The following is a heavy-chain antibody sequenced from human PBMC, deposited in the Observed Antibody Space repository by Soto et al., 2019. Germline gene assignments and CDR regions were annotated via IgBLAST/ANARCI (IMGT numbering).Heavy chain of an antibody. D-gene: IGHD6-19*01. CDR3: ARPKIAVAREDAFDI. Sequence: SVKVSCKASGGTFSSYAISWVRQAPGQGLEWMGGIIPIFGTANYAQKFQGRVTITADESTSTAYMELSSLRSEDTAVYYCARPKIAVAREDAFDIWGQGTMVTVSS. CDR1: GGTFSSYA. CDR2: IIPIFGTA. V-gene: IGHV1-69*13. J-gene: IGHJ3*02.